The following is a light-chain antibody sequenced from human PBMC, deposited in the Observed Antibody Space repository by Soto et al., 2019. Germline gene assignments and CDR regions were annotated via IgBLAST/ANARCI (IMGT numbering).Light chain of an antibody. V-gene: IGLV2-14*01. CDR2: EVI. Sequence: QSALTQPASVSGSPGQSITISCTGTSSDVGAYNFVSWYQQFPGKAPKLIIYEVINRPSGVSNRFSGSKSANSASLTISGLQAEDESHYYCSSYTTSNSWVFGGGTKLTVL. CDR1: SSDVGAYNF. J-gene: IGLJ3*02. CDR3: SSYTTSNSWV.